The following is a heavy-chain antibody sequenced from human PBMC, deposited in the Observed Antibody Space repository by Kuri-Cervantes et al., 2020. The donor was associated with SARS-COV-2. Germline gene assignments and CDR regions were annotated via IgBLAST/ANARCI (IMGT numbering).Heavy chain of an antibody. Sequence: ASVKVSCKASGYTFTSYAMNWVRQAPGQGLEWMGWISAYNGNTNYAQKLQGRVTMTTDTSTSTAYMELRSLRSDDTAVYYCAREGIAADGKHHAFDIWGQGTMVTVSS. J-gene: IGHJ3*02. V-gene: IGHV1-18*01. D-gene: IGHD6-13*01. CDR3: AREGIAADGKHHAFDI. CDR1: GYTFTSYA. CDR2: ISAYNGNT.